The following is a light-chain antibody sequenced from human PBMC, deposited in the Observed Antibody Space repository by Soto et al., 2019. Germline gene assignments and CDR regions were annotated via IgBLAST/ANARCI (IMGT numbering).Light chain of an antibody. J-gene: IGKJ1*01. CDR2: GAS. V-gene: IGKV3-20*01. CDR3: QQYSESPLT. Sequence: PGERATLSCRASQSVTNNYLAWYQQKPGKAPRLVIYGASTRATGIPDRFSASGSGTDFTLTINRLEPEDFEVYYCQQYSESPLTFGQGTKVDIK. CDR1: QSVTNNY.